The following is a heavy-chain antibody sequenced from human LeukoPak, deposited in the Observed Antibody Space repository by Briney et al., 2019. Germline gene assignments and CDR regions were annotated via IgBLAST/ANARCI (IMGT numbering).Heavy chain of an antibody. CDR2: IHYSEST. CDR1: GGSISNSSYY. V-gene: IGHV4-61*05. J-gene: IGHJ3*02. CDR3: ASRSGSFSDALDI. Sequence: SETLSLTCTVSGGSISNSSYYWGWIRQPPGKGLEWIGYIHYSESTKYNPSLKSRVTMSVDTSKNQFSLKLSSVTAADTAVYYCASRSGSFSDALDIWGQGTLVTVSS. D-gene: IGHD3-10*01.